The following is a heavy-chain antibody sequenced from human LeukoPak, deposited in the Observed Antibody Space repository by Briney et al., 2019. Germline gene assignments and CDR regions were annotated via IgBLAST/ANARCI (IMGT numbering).Heavy chain of an antibody. CDR1: EFTLRNYW. CDR2: IKEDGSEK. V-gene: IGHV3-7*01. J-gene: IGHJ2*01. Sequence: GGSLRLSCAASEFTLRNYWMSWVRQAPGKGLEWVATIKEDGSEKYYVDSVKGRFTISRENAKNSLYLQMNSLRAEDTAVYYCARDPYYYDSSGYYFLIWYFDLWGRGTLVTVSS. D-gene: IGHD3-22*01. CDR3: ARDPYYYDSSGYYFLIWYFDL.